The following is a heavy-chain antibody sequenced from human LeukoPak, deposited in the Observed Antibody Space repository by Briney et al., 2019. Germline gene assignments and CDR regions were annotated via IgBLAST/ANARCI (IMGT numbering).Heavy chain of an antibody. CDR1: GFTFSSYW. CDR3: ARDREARRYQDLDY. Sequence: GGSLRLSCAASGFTFSSYWMSWVRQAPGKGLEWVANIKEDGSEKYYVDSVKGRFTISRDNAKSPLYLQMNSLRAEDTAVYYCARDREARRYQDLDYWGQGTMVTVSS. D-gene: IGHD6-6*01. CDR2: IKEDGSEK. V-gene: IGHV3-7*01. J-gene: IGHJ4*02.